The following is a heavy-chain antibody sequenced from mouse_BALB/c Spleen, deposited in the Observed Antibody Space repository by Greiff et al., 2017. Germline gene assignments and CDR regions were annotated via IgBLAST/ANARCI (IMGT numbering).Heavy chain of an antibody. J-gene: IGHJ4*01. CDR3: ARWHYYGPYYAMDY. CDR1: GFTFSSFG. D-gene: IGHD1-2*01. V-gene: IGHV5-17*02. Sequence: EVQLVESGGGLVQPGGSRKLSCAASGFTFSSFGMHWVRQAPEKGLEWVAYISSGSSTIYYADTVKGRFTISRDNPKNTLFLQMTSLRSEDTAMYYCARWHYYGPYYAMDYWGQGTSVTVSS. CDR2: ISSGSSTI.